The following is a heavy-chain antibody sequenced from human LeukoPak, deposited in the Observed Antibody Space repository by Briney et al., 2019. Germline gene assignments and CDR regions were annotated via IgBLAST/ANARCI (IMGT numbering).Heavy chain of an antibody. CDR2: INWNGDNT. Sequence: GGSLRLSCAASGFTFDDYGMSWVRQAPGKGLEWVSGINWNGDNTGYSDSVKGRFTISRDNAKNSLYLQMDSLRAEDTALYYCGRDLSGWYGPDYWGQGTLVTVSS. V-gene: IGHV3-20*04. CDR3: GRDLSGWYGPDY. D-gene: IGHD6-19*01. CDR1: GFTFDDYG. J-gene: IGHJ4*02.